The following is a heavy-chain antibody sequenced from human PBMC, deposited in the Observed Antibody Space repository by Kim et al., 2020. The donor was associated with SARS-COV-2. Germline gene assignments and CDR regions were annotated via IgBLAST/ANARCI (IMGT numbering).Heavy chain of an antibody. CDR1: GGTFSSYA. D-gene: IGHD6-19*01. V-gene: IGHV1-69*13. CDR2: IIPIFGTA. Sequence: SVKVSCKASGGTFSSYAISWVRQAPGQGLEWMGGIIPIFGTANYAQKFQGRVTITADESTSTAHMELSSLRSEDTAVYYCARGDDSSGWYLGSDYWGQGTLVTVSS. J-gene: IGHJ4*02. CDR3: ARGDDSSGWYLGSDY.